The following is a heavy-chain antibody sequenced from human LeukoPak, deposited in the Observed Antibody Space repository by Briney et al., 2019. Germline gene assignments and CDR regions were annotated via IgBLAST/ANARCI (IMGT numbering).Heavy chain of an antibody. CDR2: INSDGSST. CDR1: GFTFSSYW. D-gene: IGHD2-2*01. Sequence: GGSLRLSCAASGFTFSSYWMHWVRQAPGKGLVWVSRINSDGSSTSYADSVKGRFTISRDNAKNTLYLQMNSLRAEDTAVYYCATTRVSPSAFDIWGQGTMVTVSS. CDR3: ATTRVSPSAFDI. V-gene: IGHV3-74*01. J-gene: IGHJ3*02.